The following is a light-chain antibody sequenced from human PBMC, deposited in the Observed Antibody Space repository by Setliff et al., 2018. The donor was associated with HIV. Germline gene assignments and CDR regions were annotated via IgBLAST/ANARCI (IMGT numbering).Light chain of an antibody. CDR2: YDN. CDR3: ATWDDRLNGVV. Sequence: QSVLSQPPSASGTPGQRVTISCSGDNPNVGSNPVNWYQHLPGTAPKLLIYYDNRRPSGVPDRFSVSKFGTSASLAISGLQSDDEGDYYCATWDDRLNGVVFGGGTKVTVL. V-gene: IGLV1-44*01. CDR1: NPNVGSNP. J-gene: IGLJ2*01.